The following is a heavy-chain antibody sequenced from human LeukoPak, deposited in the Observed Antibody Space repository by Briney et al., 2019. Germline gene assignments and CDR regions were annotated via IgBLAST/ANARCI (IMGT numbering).Heavy chain of an antibody. D-gene: IGHD6-19*01. Sequence: PSETLSLTCTVSGGSISSYYWSWIRQPPGKGLEWIGYIYYSGSTNYNPSLKSRATISVDTSKNQFSLKLGSVTAADTAVYYCARVNSGWYVGYFDYWGQGTLVTVSS. J-gene: IGHJ4*02. CDR1: GGSISSYY. V-gene: IGHV4-59*01. CDR3: ARVNSGWYVGYFDY. CDR2: IYYSGST.